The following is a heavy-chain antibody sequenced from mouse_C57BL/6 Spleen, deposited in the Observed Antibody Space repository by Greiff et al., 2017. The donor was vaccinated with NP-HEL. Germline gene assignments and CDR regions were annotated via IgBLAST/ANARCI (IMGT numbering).Heavy chain of an antibody. Sequence: EVKVVESGGGLVKPGGSLKLSCAASGFTFSDYGMHWVRQAPEKGLEWVAYISSGSSTIYYADTVKGRFTISRDNAKNTLFLQMTSLRSEDTAMYYCARKVATRMDDWGQGTSVTVAS. CDR3: ARKVATRMDD. J-gene: IGHJ4*01. V-gene: IGHV5-17*01. CDR2: ISSGSSTI. D-gene: IGHD1-1*01. CDR1: GFTFSDYG.